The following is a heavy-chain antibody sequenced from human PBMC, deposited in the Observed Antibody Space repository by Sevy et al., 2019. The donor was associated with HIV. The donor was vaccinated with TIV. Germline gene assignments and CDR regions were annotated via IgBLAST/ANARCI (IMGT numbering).Heavy chain of an antibody. D-gene: IGHD6-6*01. V-gene: IGHV3-23*01. CDR2: ISGSGGST. J-gene: IGHJ4*02. Sequence: GGCLRLSCAASGFTFSSYAMSWVRQAPGKGLEWVSAISGSGGSTYYADSVKGRFTISRDNSKNTLYLQMNSLRAEDTAVYYCAKGSSSYWGVDYWGQGTLVTVSS. CDR3: AKGSSSYWGVDY. CDR1: GFTFSSYA.